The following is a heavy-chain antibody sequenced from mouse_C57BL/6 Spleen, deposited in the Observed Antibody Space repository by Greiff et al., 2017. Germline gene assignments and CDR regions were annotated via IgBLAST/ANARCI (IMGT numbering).Heavy chain of an antibody. Sequence: QVQLKESGPGLVQPSQSLSITCTVSGFSLTSYGVHWVRQSPGKGLEWLGVIWRGGSTDYNAAFMSRLSITKDNSKSQVFFKMNSLQADDTAIYYCAKSGDYSNSVPYVDYWGQGTTLTVSS. CDR3: AKSGDYSNSVPYVDY. V-gene: IGHV2-5*01. D-gene: IGHD2-5*01. CDR2: IWRGGST. J-gene: IGHJ2*01. CDR1: GFSLTSYG.